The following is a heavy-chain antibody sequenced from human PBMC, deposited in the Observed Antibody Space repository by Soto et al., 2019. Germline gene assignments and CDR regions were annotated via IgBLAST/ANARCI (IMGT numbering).Heavy chain of an antibody. D-gene: IGHD2-2*01. J-gene: IGHJ5*02. CDR1: GGTFSSYA. V-gene: IGHV1-69*12. CDR3: AKGLAPAAGTRFDP. CDR2: IIPIFGTA. Sequence: QVQLVQSGAEVKKPGSSVKVSCKASGGTFSSYAISWVRQAPGQGLEWMGGIIPIFGTANYAQKFQGRVTITADESTRPAYMELRSLGSEDTAVYYCAKGLAPAAGTRFDPWGQGTLVTVSS.